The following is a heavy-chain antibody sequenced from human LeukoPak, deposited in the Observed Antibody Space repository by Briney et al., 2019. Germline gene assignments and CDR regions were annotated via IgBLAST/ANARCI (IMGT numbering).Heavy chain of an antibody. CDR2: IYYSGST. CDR3: ARGRVSDY. J-gene: IGHJ4*02. D-gene: IGHD6-6*01. Sequence: PSETLSLTCIVSGGSISSYYWSWIRQPPGKGLEWIGCIYYSGSTNYNPSLKSRVTISVDTSKNQFSLNLKSVTAADTAVYYCARGRVSDYWGQGTLVTVSS. V-gene: IGHV4-59*08. CDR1: GGSISSYY.